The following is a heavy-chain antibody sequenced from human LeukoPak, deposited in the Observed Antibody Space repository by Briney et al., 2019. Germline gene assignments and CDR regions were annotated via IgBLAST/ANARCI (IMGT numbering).Heavy chain of an antibody. V-gene: IGHV3-48*03. J-gene: IGHJ4*02. CDR3: ARDSGITMIRGVKDY. CDR2: ISSSGSTI. CDR1: GFTFSSYE. D-gene: IGHD3-10*01. Sequence: PGGSLRLSCAASGFTFSSYEMNWVRQAPGKGLEWVSYISSSGSTIYYADSVKGRFTISRDNAKNSLYLQMNSLKAEDTAVYYCARDSGITMIRGVKDYWGQGTLVTVSS.